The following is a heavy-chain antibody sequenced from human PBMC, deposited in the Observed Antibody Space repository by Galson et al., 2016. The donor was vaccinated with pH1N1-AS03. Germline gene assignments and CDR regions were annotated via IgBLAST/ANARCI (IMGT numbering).Heavy chain of an antibody. CDR2: INRDSRLR. CDR3: AREAQEFVLVTARSLDLDY. J-gene: IGHJ4*02. V-gene: IGHV3-11*06. Sequence: SLRLSCAASGFTFGDYFMTWIRQAPGKGLEWVSYINRDSRLRNHADSVKGRFTISRDNSRNTLFLQVSSLRPADTAVYYCAREAQEFVLVTARSLDLDYWGQGTLVTVSS. D-gene: IGHD2-21*02. CDR1: GFTFGDYF.